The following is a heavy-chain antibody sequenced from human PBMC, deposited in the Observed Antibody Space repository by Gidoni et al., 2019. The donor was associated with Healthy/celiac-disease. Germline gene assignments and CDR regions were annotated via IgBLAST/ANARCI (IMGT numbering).Heavy chain of an antibody. Sequence: EVQLVESGCGLVKPGGSLRLSCAASGFPFSSDSRNWVRQAPGKGLEWVSSISSSSSYIYYADSVKGRFTISRDNAKNSLYLQMNSLRAEDTAVYYCARDSGLTTVTTPYWYFDLWGRGTLVTVSS. V-gene: IGHV3-21*01. J-gene: IGHJ2*01. CDR1: GFPFSSDS. CDR3: ARDSGLTTVTTPYWYFDL. D-gene: IGHD4-17*01. CDR2: ISSSSSYI.